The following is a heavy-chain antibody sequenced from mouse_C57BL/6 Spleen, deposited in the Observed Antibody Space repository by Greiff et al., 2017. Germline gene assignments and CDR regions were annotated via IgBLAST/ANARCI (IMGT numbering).Heavy chain of an antibody. J-gene: IGHJ3*01. CDR2: IDPEDGET. Sequence: EVKLVESGAELVKPGASVKLSCTASGFNIKDYYMHWVKQRTEQGLEWIGRIDPEDGETKYAPKFQGKATITADTSSNTAYLQLSSLTSEDTAVYYCASYYGNFGGFAYWGQGTLVTVSA. CDR1: GFNIKDYY. V-gene: IGHV14-2*01. CDR3: ASYYGNFGGFAY. D-gene: IGHD2-1*01.